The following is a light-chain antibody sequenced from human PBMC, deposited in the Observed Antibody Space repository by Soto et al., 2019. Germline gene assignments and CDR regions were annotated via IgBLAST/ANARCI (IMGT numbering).Light chain of an antibody. CDR1: SSDFGGYNV. CDR2: EGT. J-gene: IGLJ3*02. Sequence: QSALTQPASVSGSPGQSITISCSGTSSDFGGYNVVSWYQQHPGKAPKLIIYEGTKRPSGVSNRFSGSKSGNAASLTISGLQTEDEADYYCCSYADTSTFWVEFGGGTQLTVL. V-gene: IGLV2-23*03. CDR3: CSYADTSTFWVE.